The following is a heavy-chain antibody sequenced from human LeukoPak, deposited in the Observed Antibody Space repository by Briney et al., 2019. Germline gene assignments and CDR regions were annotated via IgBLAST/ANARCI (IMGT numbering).Heavy chain of an antibody. CDR3: AKDSEGRWLQSGH. D-gene: IGHD5-24*01. CDR2: FSYNSIT. V-gene: IGHV4-39*07. J-gene: IGHJ4*02. Sequence: SETLSLTCTVSGDSISSSNYFWGWIRQPPGKGLEWIGSFSYNSITHYGPSLKSRVTISVDPSKNQFSLTLNSVTAADTAVYYCAKDSEGRWLQSGHWGQGTLVTVSS. CDR1: GDSISSSNYF.